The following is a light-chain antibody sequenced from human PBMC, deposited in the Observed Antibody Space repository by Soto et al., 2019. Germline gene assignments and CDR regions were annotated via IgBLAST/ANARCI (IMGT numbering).Light chain of an antibody. V-gene: IGLV2-8*01. Sequence: QSVLTQPPSASGSPGQSVAISCTGTSSDVGGYNFVSWYQHHPGKAPKLMIFEVSKWPSGVPDRFSGSKSGNTASLTVSGLQAEDEADYYCGSYAGNNKIFGGGTKLTVL. CDR2: EVS. J-gene: IGLJ2*01. CDR3: GSYAGNNKI. CDR1: SSDVGGYNF.